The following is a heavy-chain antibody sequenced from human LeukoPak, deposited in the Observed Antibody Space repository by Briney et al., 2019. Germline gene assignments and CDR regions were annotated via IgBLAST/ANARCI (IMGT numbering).Heavy chain of an antibody. CDR2: IISNGRTI. D-gene: IGHD5-18*01. J-gene: IGHJ5*02. V-gene: IGHV3-48*04. CDR3: ARGKGTAMLKSHWFDP. CDR1: GFTFSDYS. Sequence: SGGSLRLSCAASGFTFSDYSMNWVRQAPGKGLEWVSYIISNGRTIYYADSVKGRFTISRDNAKNSLYLQMNSLRAEDTAVYYCARGKGTAMLKSHWFDPWGQGTLVTVSS.